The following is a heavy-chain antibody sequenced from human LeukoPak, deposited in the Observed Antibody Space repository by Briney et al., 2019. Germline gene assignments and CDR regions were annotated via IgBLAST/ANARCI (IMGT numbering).Heavy chain of an antibody. CDR3: AKWGDYDVLTGYYVSDY. CDR2: ITGSGGNT. J-gene: IGHJ4*02. V-gene: IGHV3-23*01. Sequence: GGSLRLSCAASGFTFSNYAMSWVRQAPGKGLEWVSTITGSGGNTYYADSVKGRFTISRDNSKNTVFLQMNSLRAEDTAVYYCAKWGDYDVLTGYYVSDYWGQGTLVTVSS. D-gene: IGHD3-9*01. CDR1: GFTFSNYA.